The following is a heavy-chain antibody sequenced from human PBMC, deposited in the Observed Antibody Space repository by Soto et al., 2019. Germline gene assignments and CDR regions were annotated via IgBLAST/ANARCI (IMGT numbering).Heavy chain of an antibody. Sequence: QVQLVQSAAEVKKPGASVKVSCKASGYTLTNYAISWVRQAPGQGPEWMGWINTYNGNSNYAQKLQGRVTMTTDTSTKTAYMELRSVTSDDTAVYYYARDCTGGSCFCIYWGQGTLVTVSS. J-gene: IGHJ4*02. D-gene: IGHD2-15*01. CDR2: INTYNGNS. CDR1: GYTLTNYA. V-gene: IGHV1-18*01. CDR3: ARDCTGGSCFCIY.